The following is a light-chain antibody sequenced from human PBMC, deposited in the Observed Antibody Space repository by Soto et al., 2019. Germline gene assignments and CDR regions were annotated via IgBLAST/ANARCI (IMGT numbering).Light chain of an antibody. CDR3: QQDYNLPEH. V-gene: IGKV3D-7*01. CDR1: QCVSSSY. J-gene: IGKJ2*01. CDR2: GAS. Sequence: PGERVTLSCRASQCVSSSYLTWYQQKPGQAPRLLIYGASTRATSIPARFSGSGSGTDFTLTISSLQPEDFAVYYCQQDYNLPEHFGQGTKLEIK.